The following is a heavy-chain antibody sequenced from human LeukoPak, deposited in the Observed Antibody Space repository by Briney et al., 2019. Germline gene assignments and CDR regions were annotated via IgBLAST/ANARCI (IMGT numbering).Heavy chain of an antibody. Sequence: SETLSLTCTVSGYSISSGYYWGWIRQPPGKGLEWIGSIYHSGSTYYNPSLKSRVTISVDTSKNQFSLKLSSVTAADTAVYYCARSGGGPVELYYYDSSGYYYDYWGQGTLVTVSS. D-gene: IGHD3-22*01. J-gene: IGHJ4*02. V-gene: IGHV4-38-2*02. CDR2: IYHSGST. CDR3: ARSGGGPVELYYYDSSGYYYDY. CDR1: GYSISSGYY.